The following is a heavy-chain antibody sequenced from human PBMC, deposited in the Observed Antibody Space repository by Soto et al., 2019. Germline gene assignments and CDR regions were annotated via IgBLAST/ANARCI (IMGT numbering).Heavy chain of an antibody. V-gene: IGHV3-48*02. J-gene: IGHJ6*02. CDR3: AKVVVAATPYYYYGMDV. D-gene: IGHD2-15*01. Sequence: VGSLRLSCAASGFTFSSYSMNWVRQAPGKGLEWVSYISSSSSTIYYADSVKGRFTISRDNAKNSLYLQMNSLRDEDTAVYYCAKVVVAATPYYYYGMDVWGQGTTVTVSS. CDR1: GFTFSSYS. CDR2: ISSSSSTI.